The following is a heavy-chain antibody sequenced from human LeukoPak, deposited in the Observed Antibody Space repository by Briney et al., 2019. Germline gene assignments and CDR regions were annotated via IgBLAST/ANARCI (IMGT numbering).Heavy chain of an antibody. D-gene: IGHD2-15*01. Sequence: GGSLRLSCAASGFTFSSYGMHWVRQAPGKGLEWVAVISYDGSNKYYADSVKGRFTISRDNSKNTLYLQMNSLRAEDTAVYYCARDLGIVVVVAATYFDYWGQGTLVTVSS. CDR3: ARDLGIVVVVAATYFDY. CDR1: GFTFSSYG. J-gene: IGHJ4*02. CDR2: ISYDGSNK. V-gene: IGHV3-30*03.